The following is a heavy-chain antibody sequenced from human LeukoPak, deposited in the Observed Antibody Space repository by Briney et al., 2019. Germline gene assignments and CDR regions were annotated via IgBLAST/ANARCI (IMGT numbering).Heavy chain of an antibody. CDR3: ARGRLLGYCSSTSCPSGYYYMDV. Sequence: SETLSLTCTVSGGSISSSSYYWGWIRQPPGKGLEWIGSIYYSGSTYYNPSLKSRVTISVDTSKNQFSLKLSSVAAADTAVYYCARGRLLGYCSSTSCPSGYYYMDVWGKGTTVTVSS. V-gene: IGHV4-39*07. J-gene: IGHJ6*03. D-gene: IGHD2-2*01. CDR2: IYYSGST. CDR1: GGSISSSSYY.